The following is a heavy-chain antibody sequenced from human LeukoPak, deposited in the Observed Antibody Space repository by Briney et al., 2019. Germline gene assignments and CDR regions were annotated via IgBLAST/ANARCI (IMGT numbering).Heavy chain of an antibody. CDR1: GGSMHNYY. CDR3: ARVGDTSSYYYFLDF. J-gene: IGHJ4*02. D-gene: IGHD3-22*01. CDR2: IFSRGNT. Sequence: PSETLSLTCTVPGGSMHNYYWSWIRQPPGKGLEWIGYIFSRGNTNYNPSLQSRVTMSVDTSKSQFSLKLSSVTAADTAVYYCARVGDTSSYYYFLDFWGQGTLVTVSS. V-gene: IGHV4-4*08.